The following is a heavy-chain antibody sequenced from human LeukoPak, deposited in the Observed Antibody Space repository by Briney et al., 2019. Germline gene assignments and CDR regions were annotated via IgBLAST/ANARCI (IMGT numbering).Heavy chain of an antibody. J-gene: IGHJ6*02. CDR2: IYYSGST. D-gene: IGHD3-10*01. CDR1: GGSISSYY. CDR3: ARHFMVRGVINGMDV. Sequence: SETLSLTCIVSGGSISSYYWSWIRQPPGKGLEWIGYIYYSGSTNYNPSLKSRVTISVDTSKNQFSLKLSSVTAADTAVYYCARHFMVRGVINGMDVWGQGTTVTVSS. V-gene: IGHV4-59*08.